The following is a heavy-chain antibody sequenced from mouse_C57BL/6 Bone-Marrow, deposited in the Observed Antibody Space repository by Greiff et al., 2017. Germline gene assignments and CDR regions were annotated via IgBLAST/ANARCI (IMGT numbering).Heavy chain of an antibody. CDR1: GYTFTSYW. V-gene: IGHV1-69*01. Sequence: QVQLQQPGAELVMPGASVKLSCKASGYTFTSYWMHWVKQRPGQGLEWIGEIDPSDSYTNYNQKFKGKSTLTVDKSSSTAYMQLSSLTSEDSAVFYCARSIYYYDEGAMDYWGQGTSVTVSS. D-gene: IGHD2-4*01. CDR3: ARSIYYYDEGAMDY. J-gene: IGHJ4*01. CDR2: IDPSDSYT.